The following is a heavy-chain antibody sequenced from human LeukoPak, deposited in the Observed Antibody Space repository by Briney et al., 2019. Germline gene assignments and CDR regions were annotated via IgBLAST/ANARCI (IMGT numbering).Heavy chain of an antibody. D-gene: IGHD6-13*01. Sequence: PGGSLRLSCAASGFTFSSFGMNWVRQAPGKGLEWVSYISSSSSAIYYADSVKGRFTISRDNAKNSLYLHMNSLRAEDTALYYCAIVGQQVVDYWRQGTLVTVSS. CDR2: ISSSSSAI. J-gene: IGHJ4*02. CDR3: AIVGQQVVDY. V-gene: IGHV3-48*04. CDR1: GFTFSSFG.